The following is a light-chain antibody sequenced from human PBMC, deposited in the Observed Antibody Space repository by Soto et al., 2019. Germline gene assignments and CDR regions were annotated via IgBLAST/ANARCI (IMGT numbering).Light chain of an antibody. CDR1: QRISSW. CDR2: KAS. J-gene: IGKJ1*01. Sequence: DIQMTQSPSTLSASVGDRVTITCLASQRISSWLAWYQQKPGKAPKLLIYKASSLESGVLSRFIGSVSGTEFTLTISSMQPDDFATYYCQQYNSYSWTFGQGTKVEIK. V-gene: IGKV1-5*03. CDR3: QQYNSYSWT.